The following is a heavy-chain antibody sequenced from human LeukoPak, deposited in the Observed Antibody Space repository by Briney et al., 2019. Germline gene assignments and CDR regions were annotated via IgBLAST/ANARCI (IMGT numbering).Heavy chain of an antibody. CDR3: ASTGIAVAGTWFDP. CDR1: GGSISSYY. Sequence: SETLSLTCTVSGGSISSYYWSWIRQPPGKGLEWIGYIYYSGSTDYNPSLKSRVTISVDTSKNQFSLKLSSVTAADTAVYYCASTGIAVAGTWFDPWGQGTLVTVSS. J-gene: IGHJ5*02. D-gene: IGHD6-19*01. V-gene: IGHV4-59*01. CDR2: IYYSGST.